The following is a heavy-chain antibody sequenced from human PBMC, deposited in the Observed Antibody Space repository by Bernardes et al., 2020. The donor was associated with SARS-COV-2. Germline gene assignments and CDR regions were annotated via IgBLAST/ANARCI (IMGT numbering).Heavy chain of an antibody. Sequence: GGSLRLSCAGAGLMFSNFDMHWVCQVAGKGLEWVSTIGTAGDTYYSASVKGRFSTSRGNVKNSFYLQMNSLRAEDTAVYFCTRATTDSYFSAMDVWGLGTTVTVSS. CDR2: IGTAGDT. V-gene: IGHV3-13*01. D-gene: IGHD4-4*01. CDR3: TRATTDSYFSAMDV. J-gene: IGHJ6*02. CDR1: GLMFSNFD.